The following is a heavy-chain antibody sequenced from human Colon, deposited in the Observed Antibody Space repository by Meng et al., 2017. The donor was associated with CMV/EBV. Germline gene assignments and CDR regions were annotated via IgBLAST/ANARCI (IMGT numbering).Heavy chain of an antibody. V-gene: IGHV4-59*01. CDR2: IYHSGST. D-gene: IGHD2-15*01. Sequence: SETLSLTCTVSGGSISSYYWSWIRQPPGKGLEWIGYIYHSGSTTYNPSLQSRVTISADTSKNQFSLQLKYVTAADTAVYYCARGGSSGYYGLDVWGQGTTVTVSS. CDR1: GGSISSYY. CDR3: ARGGSSGYYGLDV. J-gene: IGHJ6*02.